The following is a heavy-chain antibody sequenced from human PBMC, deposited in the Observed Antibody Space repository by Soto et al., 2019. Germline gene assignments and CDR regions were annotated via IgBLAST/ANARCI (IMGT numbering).Heavy chain of an antibody. J-gene: IGHJ6*03. D-gene: IGHD3-3*01. CDR2: MNPNSGNT. V-gene: IGHV1-8*01. Sequence: QVQLVQSGAAVKKPGATVKVSCKASGYTLTSYDINWVRQATGQGLECMRWMNPNSGNTGYAQKFQGRVSMTRHTSFSTAHLELCSLRSEDKAVYYCARGPSIKYYNCWSGYYNGGHYYYYMDVWCEGPTVTVSS. CDR1: GYTLTSYD. CDR3: ARGPSIKYYNCWSGYYNGGHYYYYMDV.